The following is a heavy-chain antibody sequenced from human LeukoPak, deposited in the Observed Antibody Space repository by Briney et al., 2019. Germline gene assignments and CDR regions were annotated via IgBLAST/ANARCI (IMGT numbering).Heavy chain of an antibody. CDR3: ARRLTQYDCFDP. Sequence: PSQTLSLTCAISGDSVSSNSVTWNWIRQSPSGGLEWLGRTYYGSTWYNDHAVSVRGRITVNPDTSKNQFSLHLNSVTPEDTAVYYCARRLTQYDCFDPWGQGILVTVSS. CDR2: TYYGSTWYN. D-gene: IGHD2-2*01. V-gene: IGHV6-1*01. J-gene: IGHJ5*02. CDR1: GDSVSSNSVT.